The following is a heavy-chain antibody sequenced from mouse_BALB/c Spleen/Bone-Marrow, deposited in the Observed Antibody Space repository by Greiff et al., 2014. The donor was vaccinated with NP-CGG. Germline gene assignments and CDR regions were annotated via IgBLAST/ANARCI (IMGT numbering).Heavy chain of an antibody. CDR1: GYTFTSYW. D-gene: IGHD2-10*02. V-gene: IGHV1-69*02. Sequence: QVQLQQSGAELVRPGASVKASCKASGYTFTSYWINWVKQRPGQGLEWIGNIYPSDSYTNYNQNFKDKATLTVDKSSSTAYMQLSSPTSEDSAVYYCTRQYGSYYAMDYWGQGTSVTVSS. CDR3: TRQYGSYYAMDY. CDR2: IYPSDSYT. J-gene: IGHJ4*01.